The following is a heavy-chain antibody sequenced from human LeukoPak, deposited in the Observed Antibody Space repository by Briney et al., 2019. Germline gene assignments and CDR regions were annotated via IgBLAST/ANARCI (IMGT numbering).Heavy chain of an antibody. J-gene: IGHJ4*02. D-gene: IGHD1-26*01. V-gene: IGHV3-7*01. CDR2: IRQDGGLK. Sequence: GGSLRLSCTASGFTFSSYWMSWVRQAPRKGLEWGANIRQDGGLKHYVDSVKGRFTISRDNAENSLYLQVNSLRAEDTAVYYCAREIVGAIKSYFDYWGQGTLVTASS. CDR3: AREIVGAIKSYFDY. CDR1: GFTFSSYW.